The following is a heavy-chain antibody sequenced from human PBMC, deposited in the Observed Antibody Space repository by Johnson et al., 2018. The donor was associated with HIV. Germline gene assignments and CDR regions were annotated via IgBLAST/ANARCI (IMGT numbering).Heavy chain of an antibody. CDR1: GFVFSDSH. CDR3: ATGDDDGF. Sequence: QVQLVESGGDLVQPEGSLRLSCVASGFVFSDSHMSWIRQAPGRGLEWVSYISCGSSSLCYADSVRGRFTISRDNAKKSLFLQLNRLRAGDTGVYYCATGDDDGFWGQGTMVTVSS. V-gene: IGHV3-11*04. CDR2: ISCGSSSL. D-gene: IGHD5-12*01. J-gene: IGHJ3*01.